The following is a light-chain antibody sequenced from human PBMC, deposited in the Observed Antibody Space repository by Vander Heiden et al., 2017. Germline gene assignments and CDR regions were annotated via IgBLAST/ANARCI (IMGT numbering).Light chain of an antibody. CDR3: QSYDRSLSGWV. CDR2: GNS. Sequence: QSVLTQPPSVSAAPGQRVTISCTGSSSNIGADSDVHWYQQLPGTAPKLLIYGNSNRPSGVPDRFSASKSGTSASLAITGLQAEDEADYYCQSYDRSLSGWVFGGGTQLTVL. CDR1: SSNIGADSD. V-gene: IGLV1-40*01. J-gene: IGLJ3*02.